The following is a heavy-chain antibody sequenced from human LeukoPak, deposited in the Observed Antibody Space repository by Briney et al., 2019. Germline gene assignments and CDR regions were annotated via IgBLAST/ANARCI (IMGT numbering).Heavy chain of an antibody. D-gene: IGHD1-26*01. CDR2: IKSDGSST. V-gene: IGHV3-74*01. CDR1: GFTFRSYW. J-gene: IGHJ4*02. CDR3: ARERELPFDY. Sequence: GGSLRLSCVASGFTFRSYWMHWVRQGPGKGLVWVSRIKSDGSSTNYADPVKGRFTISRDNARNTLYLQMNSLRAADTAVYYCARERELPFDYWGQGTLVTVSS.